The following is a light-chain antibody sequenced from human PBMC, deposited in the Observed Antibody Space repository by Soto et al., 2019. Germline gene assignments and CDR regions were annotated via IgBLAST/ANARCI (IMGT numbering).Light chain of an antibody. Sequence: NFMLTQPNSVSESPGKTVTISCTRSSGSIASNYVQWYQQRPGSAPTTVIHEDNQRPSGVPDRFSGSIDSSSNSASLTISGLKSEDEADYYCQSYDSSNRVFGGGTKVTVL. J-gene: IGLJ3*02. V-gene: IGLV6-57*04. CDR2: EDN. CDR3: QSYDSSNRV. CDR1: SGSIASNY.